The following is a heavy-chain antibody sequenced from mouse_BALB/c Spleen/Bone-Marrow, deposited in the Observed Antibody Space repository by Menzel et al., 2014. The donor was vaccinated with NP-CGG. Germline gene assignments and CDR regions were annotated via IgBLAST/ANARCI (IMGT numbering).Heavy chain of an antibody. V-gene: IGHV5-6-3*01. J-gene: IGHJ1*01. CDR1: GFTFSSYG. Sequence: EVMLVESGGGLVQPGGSLKLSCVASGFTFSSYGMSWVRQTPDKRLELVATINNNGGSTYYPDSVKGQFTISRDNAKNTLYQQMSSLKSEDTAMYYCARVYGWYFDVWGAGTTVTVSS. D-gene: IGHD1-1*01. CDR3: ARVYGWYFDV. CDR2: INNNGGST.